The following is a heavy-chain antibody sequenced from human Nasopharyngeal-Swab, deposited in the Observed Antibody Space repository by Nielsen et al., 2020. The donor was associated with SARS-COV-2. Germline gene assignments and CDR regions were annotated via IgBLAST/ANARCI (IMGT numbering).Heavy chain of an antibody. V-gene: IGHV4-34*01. CDR3: ARYRQYRGYYYYGMDV. D-gene: IGHD6-13*01. Sequence: SETLSLTCAVYGGAFRGYFWRWVRQPPGKGLEWIGEINHSGSTNYNPSLKSRVTISVDTSKNQFSLKLSSVTAADTAAYYCARYRQYRGYYYYGMDVWGQGTTVTVSS. J-gene: IGHJ6*02. CDR1: GGAFRGYF. CDR2: INHSGST.